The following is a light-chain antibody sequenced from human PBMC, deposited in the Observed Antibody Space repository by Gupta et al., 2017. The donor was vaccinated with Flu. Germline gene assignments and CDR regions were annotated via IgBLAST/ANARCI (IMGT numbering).Light chain of an antibody. Sequence: EFVLTQSPATLSLSPGERATLSCRASHSVNTCLAWYQQKLGQAPRLLIFGASNRATGIPARFSGSRSETDFTLTINSLEPEDFAVYYCQQCADWPLTFGGGTKVEIK. CDR1: HSVNTC. CDR2: GAS. CDR3: QQCADWPLT. V-gene: IGKV3-11*01. J-gene: IGKJ4*01.